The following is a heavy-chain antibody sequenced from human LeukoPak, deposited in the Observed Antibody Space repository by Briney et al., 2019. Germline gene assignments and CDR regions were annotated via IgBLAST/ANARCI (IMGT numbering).Heavy chain of an antibody. J-gene: IGHJ6*04. CDR1: GFTFSNE. D-gene: IGHD3-10*02. CDR3: AELGITMIGGV. V-gene: IGHV3-48*03. Sequence: GESLRLSCAASGFTFSNEMNWVRQAPGRGLEWVSYISSSGSTIYYADSVKRRFTISRDNAKNSLYLQMNSLRAEDTAVYYCAELGITMIGGVWGKGTTVTISS. CDR2: ISSSGSTI.